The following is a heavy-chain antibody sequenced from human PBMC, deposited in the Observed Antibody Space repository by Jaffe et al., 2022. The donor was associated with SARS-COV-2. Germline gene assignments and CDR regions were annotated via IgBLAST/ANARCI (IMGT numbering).Heavy chain of an antibody. CDR3: ARSWSDIVVVPAAPRDSYYYYGMDV. CDR1: GYTFTSYY. CDR2: INPSGGST. J-gene: IGHJ6*02. V-gene: IGHV1-46*01. Sequence: QVQLVQSGAEVKKPGASVKVSCKASGYTFTSYYMHWVRQAPGQGLEWMGIINPSGGSTSYAQKFQGRVTMTRDTSTSTVYMELSSLRSEDTAVYYCARSWSDIVVVPAAPRDSYYYYGMDVWGQGTTVTVSS. D-gene: IGHD2-2*01.